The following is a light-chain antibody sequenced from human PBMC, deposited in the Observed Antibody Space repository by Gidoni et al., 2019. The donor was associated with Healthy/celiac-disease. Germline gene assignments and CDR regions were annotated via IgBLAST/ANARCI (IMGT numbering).Light chain of an antibody. CDR3: QQYDNLPLT. Sequence: DIQMTQSPSSLSASVGDSVTITCQASQDISNYLNWYQQKPGKAPKLLIYDASKLETGVPSRFSGCGSGADFTFTISSLQPEDIATYYCQQYDNLPLTFGGGTKVEIK. V-gene: IGKV1-33*01. CDR2: DAS. J-gene: IGKJ4*01. CDR1: QDISNY.